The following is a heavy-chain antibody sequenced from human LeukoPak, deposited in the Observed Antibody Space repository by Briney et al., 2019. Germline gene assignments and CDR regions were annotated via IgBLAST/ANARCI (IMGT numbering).Heavy chain of an antibody. V-gene: IGHV4-4*07. Sequence: SETLSLTCTVSGGSINSYYWSWVRQPPGKGLEWIGRIYGSGSTNYNPSLKSRVTMSLDTSKNQFSLKLSSVTAADTAVYYCARDSGTTGEVRFDPWGQGTLVTVSS. J-gene: IGHJ5*02. CDR2: IYGSGST. CDR3: ARDSGTTGEVRFDP. D-gene: IGHD4-17*01. CDR1: GGSINSYY.